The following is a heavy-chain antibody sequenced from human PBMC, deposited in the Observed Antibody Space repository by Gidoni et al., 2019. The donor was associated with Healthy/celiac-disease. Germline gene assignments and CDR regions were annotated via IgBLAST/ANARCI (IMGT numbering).Heavy chain of an antibody. CDR2: INLDGVST. D-gene: IGHD4-17*01. CDR1: RFTFDDYG. V-gene: IGHV3-20*04. CDR3: ARVYGDYFDY. J-gene: IGHJ4*02. Sequence: EVQLVESGGGVVRHGGSMRLYCAASRFTFDDYGMSWLRPAPGKGLEWFSGINLDGVSTGYADSGKGLFTISRDNAKNSLYLQMNSLGAEDTALYYCARVYGDYFDYWGQGTLVTVSS.